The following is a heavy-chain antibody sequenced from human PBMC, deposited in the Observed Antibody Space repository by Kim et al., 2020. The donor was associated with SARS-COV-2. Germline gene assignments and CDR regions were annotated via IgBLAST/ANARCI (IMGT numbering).Heavy chain of an antibody. CDR3: ARRYCSSTSCTFDY. Sequence: DSVKGRFTISRDNAKNSLYLQMNMLRAEDTAVYYCARRYCSSTSCTFDYWGQGTLVTVSS. D-gene: IGHD2-2*01. V-gene: IGHV3-48*03. J-gene: IGHJ4*02.